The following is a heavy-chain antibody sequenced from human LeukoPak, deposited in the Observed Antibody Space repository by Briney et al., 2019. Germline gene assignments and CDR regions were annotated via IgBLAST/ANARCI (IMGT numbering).Heavy chain of an antibody. Sequence: PGGSLRLSCAASGFTFSSYEMNWVRQAPGKGLEWVSYISSSGSTIYYAGSVKGRFTISRDNAKNSLYLQMNSLRAEDTAVYYCASGQDYSFDYWGQGTLVTVSS. CDR2: ISSSGSTI. CDR3: ASGQDYSFDY. V-gene: IGHV3-48*03. D-gene: IGHD3-10*01. J-gene: IGHJ4*02. CDR1: GFTFSSYE.